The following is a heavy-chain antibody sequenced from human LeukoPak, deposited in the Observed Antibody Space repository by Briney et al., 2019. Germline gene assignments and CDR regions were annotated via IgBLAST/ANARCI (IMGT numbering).Heavy chain of an antibody. V-gene: IGHV3-9*01. Sequence: GGSLRLSCAASGFTFDDYAMHWVRQAPGKGLEWVSGISWNSGSIGYADSVKGRFTISRDNAKNSLYLQMNSLRAEDTALYYCAKPKIAAAGYFDYWGQGTLVTVSS. CDR2: ISWNSGSI. CDR3: AKPKIAAAGYFDY. J-gene: IGHJ4*02. CDR1: GFTFDDYA. D-gene: IGHD6-13*01.